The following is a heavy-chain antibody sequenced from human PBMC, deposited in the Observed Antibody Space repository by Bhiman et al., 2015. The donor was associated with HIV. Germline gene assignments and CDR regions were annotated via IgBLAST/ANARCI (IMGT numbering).Heavy chain of an antibody. CDR2: IKNDGTNE. CDR3: AKDLGTWGPLDY. D-gene: IGHD3-16*01. CDR1: GFTFSTYG. V-gene: IGHV3-30*02. Sequence: QVHLVESGGGVVQPGGSLRLSCAASGFTFSTYGMQWVRQAPGKGLEWVAFIKNDGTNEFYGDSVKGRFTISRDNSKNTVSLHMDSLRPEDTALYYCAKDLGTWGPLDYWGHGTLVTRLL. J-gene: IGHJ4*01.